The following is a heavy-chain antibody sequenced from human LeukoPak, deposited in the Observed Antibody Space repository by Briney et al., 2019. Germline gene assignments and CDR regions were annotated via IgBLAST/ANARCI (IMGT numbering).Heavy chain of an antibody. CDR2: INTDGSST. J-gene: IGHJ4*02. Sequence: PGGSLRLSCAASGFTFSSYWMHWVRHAPGKGLVWVSRINTDGSSTSYADSVKGRFTISRDNAKNTLYLQMNSLRAEDTAVYYCARGRYDFWSGYSVFDYWGQGTLVTVSS. CDR3: ARGRYDFWSGYSVFDY. CDR1: GFTFSSYW. V-gene: IGHV3-74*01. D-gene: IGHD3-3*01.